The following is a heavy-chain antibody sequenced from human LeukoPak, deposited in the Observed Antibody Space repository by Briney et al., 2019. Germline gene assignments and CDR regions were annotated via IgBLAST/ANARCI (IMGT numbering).Heavy chain of an antibody. V-gene: IGHV4-39*07. CDR2: IYYSGST. CDR3: ARWQYQVLYFDQ. D-gene: IGHD2-2*01. J-gene: IGHJ4*02. Sequence: PSETLSLTCTVSGGSISSSSYYWGWIRQPPGKGLGWIGSIYYSGSTYYNPSLKSRVTISVDTSKNQFSLKLSFVTAADTAVYYCARWQYQVLYFDQWGQGTLVTVSS. CDR1: GGSISSSSYY.